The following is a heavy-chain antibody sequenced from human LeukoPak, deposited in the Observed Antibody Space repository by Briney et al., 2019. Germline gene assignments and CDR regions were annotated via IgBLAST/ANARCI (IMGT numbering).Heavy chain of an antibody. CDR1: GGSISGGGYY. CDR2: IYYSGST. CDR3: ATGWSGYSNYDY. Sequence: SETLSLTCTVSGGSISGGGYYWTWICQHPGKGLEWIGYIYYSGSTYYNPSLKSRVTISVDTSKNQFSLKLSSVTAADTAVYYCATGWSGYSNYDYWGQGTLVTVSS. V-gene: IGHV4-31*03. D-gene: IGHD3-3*01. J-gene: IGHJ4*02.